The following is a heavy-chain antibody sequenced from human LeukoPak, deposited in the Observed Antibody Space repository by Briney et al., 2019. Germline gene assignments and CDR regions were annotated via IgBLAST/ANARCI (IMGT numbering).Heavy chain of an antibody. V-gene: IGHV4-59*08. J-gene: IGHJ4*02. D-gene: IGHD5-12*01. CDR1: GGSISSYY. CDR3: ASSGGGYVLDS. Sequence: SETLSLTCTVSGGSISSYYWNWIRQPPGKGLEWIGYIYYSGSTYYNPSLKSRVTMSVDMSKNQFSLKLSSVTAAGTAVYYCASSGGGYVLDSWGQGTLVTVSS. CDR2: IYYSGST.